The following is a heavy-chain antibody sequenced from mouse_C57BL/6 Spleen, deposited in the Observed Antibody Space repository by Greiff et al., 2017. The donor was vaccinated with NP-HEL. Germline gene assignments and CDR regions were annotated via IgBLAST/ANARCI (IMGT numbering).Heavy chain of an antibody. CDR3: AVFYSDYAMDY. CDR2: IYPGDGDT. D-gene: IGHD2-12*01. V-gene: IGHV1-80*01. Sequence: GASVKISCKASGYAFSSYWMNWVKQRPGKGLEWIGQIYPGDGDTNYNGKFKGKATLTADKSSSTAYMQLSSLTSEDSAVYFCAVFYSDYAMDYWGQGTSVTVSA. CDR1: GYAFSSYW. J-gene: IGHJ4*01.